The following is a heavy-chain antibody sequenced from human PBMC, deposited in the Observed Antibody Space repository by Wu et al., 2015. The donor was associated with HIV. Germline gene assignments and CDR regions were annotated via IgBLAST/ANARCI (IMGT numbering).Heavy chain of an antibody. V-gene: IGHV1-46*01. Sequence: QVQLVQSGTEMKKPGASVKVSCTTFGYTFINNFLHWVRQAPGQGPEWMGVINPRSDSTTYAQPFEGRLTMTRDTSKNTMYMELSSLTSEDTATYYCARERVDYDSGGYRAHRGYYFDYWGQGTLVIVSS. CDR2: INPRSDST. J-gene: IGHJ4*02. CDR3: ARERVDYDSGGYRAHRGYYFDY. D-gene: IGHD3-22*01. CDR1: GYTFINNF.